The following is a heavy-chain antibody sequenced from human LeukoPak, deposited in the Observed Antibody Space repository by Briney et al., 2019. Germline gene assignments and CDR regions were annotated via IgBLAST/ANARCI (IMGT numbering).Heavy chain of an antibody. D-gene: IGHD1-14*01. CDR1: GYTFTGYF. J-gene: IGHJ4*02. V-gene: IGHV1-2*02. CDR2: INPNIGAT. Sequence: ASVTVSFKASGYTFTGYFMHWVRQAPGQGREWMGWINPNIGATKYARKFRGRVTMTRDTSISTAYMELSRLRSDDTAVYYCARGQLTDDLDYWGQGTLVTVSS. CDR3: ARGQLTDDLDY.